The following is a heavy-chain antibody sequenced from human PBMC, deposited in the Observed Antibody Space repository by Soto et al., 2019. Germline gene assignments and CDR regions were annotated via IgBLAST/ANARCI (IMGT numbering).Heavy chain of an antibody. CDR1: GFTFSHYF. V-gene: IGHV3-11*04. D-gene: IGHD2-2*01. CDR2: ISGSGDNL. Sequence: GRSLRLSCAPSGFTFSHYFMSWIRQAPGMGLGWVSFISGSGDNLKYADSGEGRFTISTANAKTSLYLQMNSLRAEDTAVYYCVRDSARIVVVPRVDGDNWLDPWGQGTLVTVSS. J-gene: IGHJ5*02. CDR3: VRDSARIVVVPRVDGDNWLDP.